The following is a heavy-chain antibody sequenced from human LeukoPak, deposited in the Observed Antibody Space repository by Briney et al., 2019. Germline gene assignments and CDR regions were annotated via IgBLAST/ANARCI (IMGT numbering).Heavy chain of an antibody. Sequence: GGSLRLSCAASGFTFSSYGMHWVRQAPGKGLEWVAVISYDGSNKYYADSVKGRFTISRDNSKNTLYLQMNSLRAEDTAVYYCARAYVDIVATMGGLGPWGQGTLVTVSS. CDR3: ARAYVDIVATMGGLGP. D-gene: IGHD5-12*01. CDR1: GFTFSSYG. J-gene: IGHJ5*02. V-gene: IGHV3-30*03. CDR2: ISYDGSNK.